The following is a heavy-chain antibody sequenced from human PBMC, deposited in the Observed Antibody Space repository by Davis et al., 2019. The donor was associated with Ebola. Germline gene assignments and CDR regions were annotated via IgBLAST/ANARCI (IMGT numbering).Heavy chain of an antibody. CDR1: GGSISRGGSY. J-gene: IGHJ6*03. V-gene: IGHV4-31*03. D-gene: IGHD3-22*01. CDR2: IYYSGST. CDR3: ARDLRYDSSGYDYYFYMDV. Sequence: PSETLPLTCTVSGGSISRGGSYWTWIRQHPGKGLEWIGYIYYSGSTYYKPSLKSRVTISLDTSKYQFSLNLYSVTAADTAVYYCARDLRYDSSGYDYYFYMDVWGEGTTVTVSS.